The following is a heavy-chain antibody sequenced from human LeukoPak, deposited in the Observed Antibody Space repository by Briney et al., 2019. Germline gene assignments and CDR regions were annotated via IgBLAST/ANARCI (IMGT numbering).Heavy chain of an antibody. Sequence: GGSLRLSCAASGFTFSTYVMSWVRQAPGKELEWVSTISDDPGSTFYADSVKGRFTISRDNSKNTLYLQMNSLRAEDTAVYYCAPQGYCTSTSCVMAYWGQGTLVTVSS. CDR2: ISDDPGST. V-gene: IGHV3-23*01. CDR1: GFTFSTYV. D-gene: IGHD2-2*01. J-gene: IGHJ4*02. CDR3: APQGYCTSTSCVMAY.